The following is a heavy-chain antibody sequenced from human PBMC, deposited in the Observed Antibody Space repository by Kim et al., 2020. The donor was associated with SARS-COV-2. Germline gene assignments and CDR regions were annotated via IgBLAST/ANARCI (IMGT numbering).Heavy chain of an antibody. Sequence: TFYEDPAKGRFTITVGKAQNSVFLQMNCLRAEDTAVYYCASQYYGSTAFEYWGQGTLVTVSS. CDR3: ASQYYGSTAFEY. V-gene: IGHV3-11*01. D-gene: IGHD3-22*01. J-gene: IGHJ4*02. CDR2: T.